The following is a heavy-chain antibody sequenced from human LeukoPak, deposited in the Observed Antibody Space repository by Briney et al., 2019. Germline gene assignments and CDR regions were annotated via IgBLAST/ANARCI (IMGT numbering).Heavy chain of an antibody. Sequence: GGSLRLSCAASGFTFSSYAMHWVRQAPGKGLEWVAVISSDGSTKYYADSVKGRFTISRDNSKNTLYLQMNSLRAEDTAVYYCARDLVPPIRFDYWGQGTLVTVSS. CDR1: GFTFSSYA. CDR2: ISSDGSTK. V-gene: IGHV3-30*03. J-gene: IGHJ4*02. D-gene: IGHD2-2*02. CDR3: ARDLVPPIRFDY.